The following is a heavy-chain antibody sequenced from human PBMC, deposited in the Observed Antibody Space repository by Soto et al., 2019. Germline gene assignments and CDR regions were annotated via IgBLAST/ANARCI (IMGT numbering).Heavy chain of an antibody. CDR3: VRGLRSYYYDSSGYYPFDY. CDR2: IYYSGST. D-gene: IGHD3-22*01. CDR1: GGSISSYY. Sequence: SETLSLTCTVSGGSISSYYWSWIRQPPGKGLEWIGYIYYSGSTNYNPSLKSRVTISVDTSKNQFSLKLSSVTAADTAVYYCVRGLRSYYYDSSGYYPFDYWGQGTLVTVSS. J-gene: IGHJ4*01. V-gene: IGHV4-59*01.